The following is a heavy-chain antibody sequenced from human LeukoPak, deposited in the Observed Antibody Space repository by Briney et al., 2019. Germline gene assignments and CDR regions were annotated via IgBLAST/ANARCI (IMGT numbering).Heavy chain of an antibody. CDR2: IYHSGSI. CDR3: ASRAGTAVITYYFDY. D-gene: IGHD4-11*01. J-gene: IGHJ4*02. Sequence: SGTLSLTCAVSGGSISSTNWWSWVRQPPEKGLEWIGEIYHSGSINYNPSLKSRVTISVDKSKNQISLDLSSVTAADTAVYYCASRAGTAVITYYFDYWGQGTLVTVSS. CDR1: GGSISSTNW. V-gene: IGHV4-4*02.